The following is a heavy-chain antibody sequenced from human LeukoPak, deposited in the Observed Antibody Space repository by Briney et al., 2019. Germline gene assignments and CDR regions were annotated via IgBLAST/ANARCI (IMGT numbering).Heavy chain of an antibody. J-gene: IGHJ4*02. V-gene: IGHV4-34*01. CDR1: GGSFSGYY. Sequence: KPSETLSLTCAVYGGSFSGYYWSWIRQPPGKGLEWIGEINHSGSTNYNPSLKSRVTISVDTSKNQFSLKLSSVTAADTAVYYCERGLGFDYWGQGTLVTVSS. CDR2: INHSGST. CDR3: ERGLGFDY.